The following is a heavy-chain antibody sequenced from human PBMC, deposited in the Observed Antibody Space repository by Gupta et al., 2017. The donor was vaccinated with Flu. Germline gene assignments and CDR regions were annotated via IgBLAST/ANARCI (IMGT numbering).Heavy chain of an antibody. Sequence: QVQLQQWGAGLLKPSETLSLTCAVYGGSFSGYYWRWIRQLPGKGLEWLGEINHSGSTTYNPSIKRRVTISVDTSKNQCSLKLSSVTAADTAVYYCARGKVSATNWFDPWGQGTLVTVSS. CDR1: GGSFSGYY. J-gene: IGHJ5*02. CDR3: ARGKVSATNWFDP. CDR2: INHSGST. V-gene: IGHV4-34*01. D-gene: IGHD1-26*01.